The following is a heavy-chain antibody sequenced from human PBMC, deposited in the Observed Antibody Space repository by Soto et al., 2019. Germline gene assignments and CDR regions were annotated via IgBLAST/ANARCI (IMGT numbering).Heavy chain of an antibody. Sequence: GESLKISCKVSRYIFTTYWIAWVRQMPGKGLEWMGVIYPSGSDTRYRPSFQGQVTISADKSISSAYLQWSSLRASDTAMYYCARGGVSTRTFDYWGQGTPVTVSS. CDR1: RYIFTTYW. V-gene: IGHV5-51*01. D-gene: IGHD3-3*01. CDR3: ARGGVSTRTFDY. CDR2: IYPSGSDT. J-gene: IGHJ4*02.